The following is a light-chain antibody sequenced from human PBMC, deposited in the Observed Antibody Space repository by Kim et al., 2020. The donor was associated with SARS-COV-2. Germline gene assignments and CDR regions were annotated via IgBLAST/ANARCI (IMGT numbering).Light chain of an antibody. CDR1: QSVGRY. CDR2: DAS. V-gene: IGKV3-11*01. CDR3: QQRSNWPIT. J-gene: IGKJ5*01. Sequence: SAGERATLSCRASQSVGRYLAWYQQKPGQAPRLLIYDASNRATGIPARFSGSGSGKDFTLTISSLEPEDFAVYYCQQRSNWPITFGQGTRLEIK.